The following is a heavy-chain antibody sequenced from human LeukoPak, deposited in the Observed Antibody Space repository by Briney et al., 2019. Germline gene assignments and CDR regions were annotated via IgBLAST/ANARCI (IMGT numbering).Heavy chain of an antibody. J-gene: IGHJ1*01. CDR1: GGSISSYY. Sequence: SETLSLTCTVSGGSISSYYWSWIRQPPGEGLEWIGYIYYTGTTYYNPSLKSRLTISVDTSKNQFSLKLSPVTAADTAVYYCARSGAAWKPPTYFQDWGQGTLVTVSS. D-gene: IGHD1-1*01. CDR2: IYYTGTT. V-gene: IGHV4-59*06. CDR3: ARSGAAWKPPTYFQD.